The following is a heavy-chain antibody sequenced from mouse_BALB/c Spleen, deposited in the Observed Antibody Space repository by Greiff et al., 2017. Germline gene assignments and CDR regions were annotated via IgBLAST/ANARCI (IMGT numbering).Heavy chain of an antibody. J-gene: IGHJ4*01. D-gene: IGHD2-1*01. Sequence: VQLQQSGAELVRSGASVKLSCTASGFTINDYYMHWVKQRPEQGLEWIGWIYPESGDTEYAPKFKGKATLTVDKSSSTAYMQLKSLTPEDSAVYYCARSGGNYPYYCAMDYWGQGTSVTVSS. CDR2: IYPESGDT. CDR3: ARSGGNYPYYCAMDY. V-gene: IGHV14-4*02. CDR1: GFTINDYY.